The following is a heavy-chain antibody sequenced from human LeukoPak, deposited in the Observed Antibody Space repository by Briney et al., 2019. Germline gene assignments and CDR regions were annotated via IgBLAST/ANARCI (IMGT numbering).Heavy chain of an antibody. Sequence: AGGSLRLSCAASVFTFSTYWMSWVRQAPGKGPEWVANIKEDGSEAYYMDSVRGRFTISRDNAETSLHLQMDSLRAEDTAVYYCFRDDGPGTWGQGTLVTVSS. CDR2: IKEDGSEA. D-gene: IGHD3-10*01. CDR3: FRDDGPGT. V-gene: IGHV3-7*01. CDR1: VFTFSTYW. J-gene: IGHJ5*02.